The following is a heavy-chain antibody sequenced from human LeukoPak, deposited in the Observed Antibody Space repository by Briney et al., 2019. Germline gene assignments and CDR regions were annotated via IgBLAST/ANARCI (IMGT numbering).Heavy chain of an antibody. Sequence: AGSLRLSCAAPGFTVSSNYMSWVRQGPGKGLEWVSVIYSGGSTYYADSVKGRFTISRDNSKNTLYLQINNLRAEDTAVYYCASGSGSYRTPYYYMDVWGKGTTVTVSS. CDR2: IYSGGST. CDR1: GFTVSSNY. V-gene: IGHV3-53*01. CDR3: ASGSGSYRTPYYYMDV. D-gene: IGHD3-10*01. J-gene: IGHJ6*03.